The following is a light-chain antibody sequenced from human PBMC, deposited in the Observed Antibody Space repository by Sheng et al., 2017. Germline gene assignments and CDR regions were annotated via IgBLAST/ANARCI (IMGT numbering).Light chain of an antibody. CDR2: DAS. Sequence: EIVLTQSPATLSLSPGERAILSCRASQSVSSYLAWYQQKPGQAPRLLIYDASNRATGIPARFSGSGSGTDFTLTISSLEPKDFAVYYCQQYGSSPKTFGQGTKVEIK. J-gene: IGKJ1*01. V-gene: IGKV3-11*01. CDR3: QQYGSSPKT. CDR1: QSVSSY.